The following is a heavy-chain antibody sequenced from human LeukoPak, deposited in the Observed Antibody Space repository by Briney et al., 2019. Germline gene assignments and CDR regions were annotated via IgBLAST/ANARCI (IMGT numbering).Heavy chain of an antibody. CDR2: ISSNGGNT. V-gene: IGHV3-64*01. D-gene: IGHD7-27*01. Sequence: PGGSLRLSCAVSGFTFSSYAMHWVRQAPGKGLEYVSGISSNGGNTYYANSVKGRFTISRDNSKNTLYLQMGSLRPEDMAVYYCARCPGEYYYYYYMDVWGKGTTVTVSS. CDR1: GFTFSSYA. CDR3: ARCPGEYYYYYYMDV. J-gene: IGHJ6*03.